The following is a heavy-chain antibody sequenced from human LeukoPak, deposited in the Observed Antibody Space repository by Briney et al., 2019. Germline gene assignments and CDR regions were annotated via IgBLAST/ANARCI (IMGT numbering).Heavy chain of an antibody. CDR1: GFTFGTFI. V-gene: IGHV3-21*01. CDR2: ISSSSVYT. Sequence: PGGSLRLSCAASGFTFGTFIMNWVRQAPGKGLEWVSYISSSSVYTDYADSVKGRFTISRDNAKNSLYLQMNSLRAEDTAVYYCARVGQQLDYWGQGALVTVSS. CDR3: ARVGQQLDY. D-gene: IGHD6-13*01. J-gene: IGHJ4*02.